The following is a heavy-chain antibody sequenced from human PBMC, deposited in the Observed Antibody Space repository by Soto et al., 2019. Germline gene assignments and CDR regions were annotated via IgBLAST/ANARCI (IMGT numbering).Heavy chain of an antibody. CDR1: GFTFSSYA. Sequence: GGSLRLSCAASGFTFSSYAMSWVRQAPGKGLEWVSAISGSGGSTYYADSVKGRFTISRDNSKNTRYLQMNSLRAEDTAVYYCAKDPDIAAAGVFPNWFDPWGQGTLVTVSS. D-gene: IGHD6-13*01. V-gene: IGHV3-23*01. CDR3: AKDPDIAAAGVFPNWFDP. J-gene: IGHJ5*02. CDR2: ISGSGGST.